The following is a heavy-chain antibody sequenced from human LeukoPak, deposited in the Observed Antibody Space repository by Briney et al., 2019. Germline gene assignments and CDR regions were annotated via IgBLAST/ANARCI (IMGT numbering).Heavy chain of an antibody. V-gene: IGHV4-59*01. CDR1: DASISGYY. J-gene: IGHJ4*02. Sequence: SSETLSLTCTVSDASISGYYWSWIRQPPGKGLEWIGSIHFSGSTNYNPSLRSRVTISVDTSKNQLSLKLSSVTAADTAVYYCERDLGGIYFDYWGQGTLVTVSS. D-gene: IGHD1-26*01. CDR3: ERDLGGIYFDY. CDR2: IHFSGST.